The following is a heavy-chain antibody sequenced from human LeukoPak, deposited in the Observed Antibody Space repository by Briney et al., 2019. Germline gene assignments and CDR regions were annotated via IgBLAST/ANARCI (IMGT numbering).Heavy chain of an antibody. Sequence: GGSLRLSCAASGFTVNSNYMTWVRQAPGKGLEWVSVIHSGGSTFYADFVKGRFTISRDNSKNTLYLQMNSLRTDDTAVYYCASSSWSRSNWFNPWGQGTLVTVSS. CDR3: ASSSWSRSNWFNP. V-gene: IGHV3-66*02. CDR1: GFTVNSNY. D-gene: IGHD6-13*01. J-gene: IGHJ5*02. CDR2: IHSGGST.